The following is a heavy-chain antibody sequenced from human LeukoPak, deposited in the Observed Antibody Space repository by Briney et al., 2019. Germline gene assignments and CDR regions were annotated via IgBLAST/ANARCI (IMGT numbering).Heavy chain of an antibody. Sequence: PGGSLRLSCAASGFTFSNSGTRWVPQAPGKGLEWVSGITGSGDNTYYADSVKGRFTISRDNSKNTLYLQMSSLRAEDTAVYYCAKMGGYFDYWGQGTLVTVSS. J-gene: IGHJ4*02. CDR2: ITGSGDNT. V-gene: IGHV3-23*01. CDR1: GFTFSNSG. CDR3: AKMGGYFDY. D-gene: IGHD3-16*01.